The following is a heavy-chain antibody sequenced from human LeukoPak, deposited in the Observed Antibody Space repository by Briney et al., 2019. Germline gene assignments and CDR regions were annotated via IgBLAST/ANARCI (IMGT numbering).Heavy chain of an antibody. CDR1: GFTFSSYS. D-gene: IGHD5-24*01. V-gene: IGHV3-23*01. J-gene: IGHJ4*02. Sequence: GGSLDLSCAASGFTFSSYSMSWGRQAPGKGLEGVSGISVSGHKTYHADSVKGRFTISRDNSKNMVYLQMNSLRAEDTALYYCARVIEMATITGWYYFDYWGQGTLVTVSS. CDR3: ARVIEMATITGWYYFDY. CDR2: ISVSGHKT.